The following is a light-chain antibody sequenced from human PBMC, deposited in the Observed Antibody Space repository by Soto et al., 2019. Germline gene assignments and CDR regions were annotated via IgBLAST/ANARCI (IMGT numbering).Light chain of an antibody. J-gene: IGLJ1*01. CDR1: RSDVGGYNY. CDR2: EVS. CDR3: SSYTSSSTLV. Sequence: QSALTQPASVSGSPGQSITISCTGTRSDVGGYNYVSWYQQHPGKAPKLMIYEVSNRPSGVSNRFSGSKSGNTASLTISGLQAEDEADYSCSSYTSSSTLVFGTGTKLNVL. V-gene: IGLV2-14*01.